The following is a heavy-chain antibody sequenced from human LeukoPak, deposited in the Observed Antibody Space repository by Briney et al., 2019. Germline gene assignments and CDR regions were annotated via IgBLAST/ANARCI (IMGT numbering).Heavy chain of an antibody. D-gene: IGHD4-17*01. Sequence: SETLSLTCAVPADSFSSHYWTWIRQPPGKGLEWIGYISYIGSTNYNPSLKSRVTISIDTSKNQFSLKLSSVTAADTAVYYCARDLVTVTKGFDIWGQGTMVSVSS. CDR2: ISYIGST. J-gene: IGHJ3*02. CDR3: ARDLVTVTKGFDI. CDR1: ADSFSSHY. V-gene: IGHV4-59*11.